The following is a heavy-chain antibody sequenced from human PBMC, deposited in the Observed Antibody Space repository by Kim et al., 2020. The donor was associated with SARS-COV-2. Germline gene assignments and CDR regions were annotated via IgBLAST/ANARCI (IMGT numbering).Heavy chain of an antibody. CDR3: AKDSYYGSGSYGAFDI. J-gene: IGHJ3*02. Sequence: SVKGRFTISRDNAKNSLYLQMNSLRAEDTALYYCAKDSYYGSGSYGAFDIWGQGTMVTVSS. V-gene: IGHV3-9*01. D-gene: IGHD3-10*01.